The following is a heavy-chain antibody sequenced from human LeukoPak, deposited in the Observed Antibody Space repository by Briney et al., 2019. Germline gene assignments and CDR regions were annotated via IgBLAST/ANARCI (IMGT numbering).Heavy chain of an antibody. CDR2: IKSKTDGGTT. Sequence: PGGSLRLSCAASGFTFSNTWMSWVRQAPGKGLEWVGRIKSKTDGGTTDYAAPVKGRFTISRDDSKNTLYLQMNSLKTEDTAVYYCTTEYYYDSSGYRDYWGQGTLVTVSS. J-gene: IGHJ4*02. CDR3: TTEYYYDSSGYRDY. D-gene: IGHD3-22*01. V-gene: IGHV3-15*01. CDR1: GFTFSNTW.